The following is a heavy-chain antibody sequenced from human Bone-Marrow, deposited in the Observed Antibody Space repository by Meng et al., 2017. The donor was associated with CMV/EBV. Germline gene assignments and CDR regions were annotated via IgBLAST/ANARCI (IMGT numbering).Heavy chain of an antibody. J-gene: IGHJ3*01. Sequence: GGSLRLSCVSSGSTFSTYAMSWVRQAPGKGLEWVAAVSGGDGTTYYADSVKGRFTISRDNSKNTVYLQMKSLRAEDTAIYYCAKSWSGWPYDAFDFWGQGTMVTVSS. CDR2: VSGGDGTT. V-gene: IGHV3-23*01. CDR1: GSTFSTYA. D-gene: IGHD3-3*01. CDR3: AKSWSGWPYDAFDF.